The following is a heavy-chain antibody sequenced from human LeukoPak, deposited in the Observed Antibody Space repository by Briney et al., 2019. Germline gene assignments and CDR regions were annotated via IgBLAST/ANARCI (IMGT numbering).Heavy chain of an antibody. Sequence: SETLSLTCSVSGDSISIYYWSWIRQPPGKGLQWIGYINYSGSTNYNPSLKSRVTVSVDTSKNQFSLELSSVTAADTAVYYCARDRGGGRYDFWSGYNYYGMDVWGQGTTVTVSS. CDR2: INYSGST. V-gene: IGHV4-59*01. D-gene: IGHD3-3*01. J-gene: IGHJ6*02. CDR1: GDSISIYY. CDR3: ARDRGGGRYDFWSGYNYYGMDV.